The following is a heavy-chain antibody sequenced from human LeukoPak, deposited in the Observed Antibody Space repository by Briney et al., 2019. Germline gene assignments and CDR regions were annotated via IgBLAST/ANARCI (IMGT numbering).Heavy chain of an antibody. CDR2: INPSGGST. D-gene: IGHD2-2*01. CDR1: GYTFTGYY. Sequence: ASVKVSCKASGYTFTGYYMHWVRQAPGQGLEWMGIINPSGGSTSYAQKFQGRVTMTRDTSTSTVYMELSSLRSEDTAVYYCARQVYCSSTSCYRDLYYFDYWGQGTLVTVSS. J-gene: IGHJ4*02. CDR3: ARQVYCSSTSCYRDLYYFDY. V-gene: IGHV1-46*01.